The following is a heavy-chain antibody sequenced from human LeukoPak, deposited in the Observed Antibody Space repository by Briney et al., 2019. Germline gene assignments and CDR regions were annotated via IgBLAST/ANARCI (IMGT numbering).Heavy chain of an antibody. CDR2: ISSSSSTI. CDR1: GFTFSSYS. V-gene: IGHV3-48*02. J-gene: IGHJ4*02. D-gene: IGHD3-10*01. CDR3: ARARPYYYGSGEKDY. Sequence: PGGSLRLSCAAPGFTFSSYSMNWVRQAPGKGLEWVSYISSSSSTIYYADSVKGRFTISRDNAKNSLYLQMNSLRDEDTAVYYCARARPYYYGSGEKDYWGQGTLVTVSS.